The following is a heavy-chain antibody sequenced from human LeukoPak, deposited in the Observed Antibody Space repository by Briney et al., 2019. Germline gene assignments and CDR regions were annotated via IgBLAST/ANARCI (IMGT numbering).Heavy chain of an antibody. CDR3: ARDRGDAIVDY. Sequence: GASVKVSCKASGYTFTSYDINWVRQATGQGLEWMGWMNPNSGNTGYAQKLQGRVTMTTDTSTSTAYMELRSLRSDDTAVYYCARDRGDAIVDYWGQGTLVTVSS. D-gene: IGHD4-17*01. CDR1: GYTFTSYD. CDR2: MNPNSGNT. V-gene: IGHV1-8*02. J-gene: IGHJ4*02.